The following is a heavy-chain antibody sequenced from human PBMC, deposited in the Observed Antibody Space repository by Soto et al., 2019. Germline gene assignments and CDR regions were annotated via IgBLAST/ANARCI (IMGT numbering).Heavy chain of an antibody. CDR3: AKDHPLWGSDPSNPYY. V-gene: IGHV3-23*01. Sequence: EVQLLESGGGLVQPGGSLRLSCAASGFTFSSYAMSWVRQAPGKGLEWVSAISGSGGSTYYADSVKGRFTISRDNSKNPLYLQMTSLRAEDTAVYYCAKDHPLWGSDPSNPYYWGQGTLVTVSS. D-gene: IGHD3-16*02. CDR1: GFTFSSYA. J-gene: IGHJ4*02. CDR2: ISGSGGST.